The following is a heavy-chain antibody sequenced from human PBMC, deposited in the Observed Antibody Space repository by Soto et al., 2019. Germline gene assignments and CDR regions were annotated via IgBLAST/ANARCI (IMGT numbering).Heavy chain of an antibody. V-gene: IGHV1-46*01. Sequence: SGEGAFRASWYTFTSDYMDWVREAPRQGLEWMGIINPSGGSTSYAQNFQGRVTMTRDTSTSTVYMELSSLRSEDTAVYYCARDASGSYYEAGFDYWGRGTLVTVS. CDR3: ARDASGSYYEAGFDY. J-gene: IGHJ4*02. D-gene: IGHD1-26*01. CDR1: WYTFTSDY. CDR2: INPSGGST.